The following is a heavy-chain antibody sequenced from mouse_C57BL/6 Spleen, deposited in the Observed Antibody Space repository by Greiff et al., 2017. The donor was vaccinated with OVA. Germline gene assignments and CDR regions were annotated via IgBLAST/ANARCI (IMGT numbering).Heavy chain of an antibody. Sequence: QVQLQQPGAELVKPGASVKMSCKASGYTFTSYWITWVKQRPGQGLEWIGDIYPGSGSTNYNEKFKSKATLTVDTSSSTAYMQLSSLTSEDSAVYYCARPDGSSYDWYFDVWGTGTTVTVSS. CDR2: IYPGSGST. CDR3: ARPDGSSYDWYFDV. CDR1: GYTFTSYW. J-gene: IGHJ1*03. V-gene: IGHV1-55*01. D-gene: IGHD1-1*01.